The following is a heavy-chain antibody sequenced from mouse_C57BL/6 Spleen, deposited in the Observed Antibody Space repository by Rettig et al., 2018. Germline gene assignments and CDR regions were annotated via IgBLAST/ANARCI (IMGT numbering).Heavy chain of an antibody. CDR1: RYSITSDY. V-gene: IGHV3-8*01. D-gene: IGHD4-1*01. CDR3: ARWETGNGNYFDY. CDR2: ISYSGST. Sequence: RYSITSDYWNWIRKFPGNKLEYMGYISYSGSTYYNPSLKSRISITRDTSKNQYYLQLNSVTTEDTATYYCARWETGNGNYFDYWGQGTTLTVPS. J-gene: IGHJ2*01.